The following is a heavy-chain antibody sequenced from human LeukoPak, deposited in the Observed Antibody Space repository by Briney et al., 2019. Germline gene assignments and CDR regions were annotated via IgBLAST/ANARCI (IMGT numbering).Heavy chain of an antibody. D-gene: IGHD3-22*01. CDR3: ARYLSYYYDSSGYYYSLLFDY. Sequence: GGSLRLSCAASGFTFSSYWMSWVRQAPGKGLEGVADIKQDGSEKYYVDSVKGRFTISRDNAKNSLYLQMNSLSAEDTAVSYCARYLSYYYDSSGYYYSLLFDYWGQGTLVTVSS. CDR2: IKQDGSEK. CDR1: GFTFSSYW. V-gene: IGHV3-7*01. J-gene: IGHJ4*02.